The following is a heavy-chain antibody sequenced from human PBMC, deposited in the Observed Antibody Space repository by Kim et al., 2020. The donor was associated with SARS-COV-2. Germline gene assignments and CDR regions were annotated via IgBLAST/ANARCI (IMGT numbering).Heavy chain of an antibody. CDR3: ARDLDCSGGSCYGTDAFDI. Sequence: GGSLRLSCAASGFTFSSYAMHWVRQAPGKGLEWVAVISYDGSNKYYADSVKGRFTISRDNSKNTLYLQMNSLRAEDTAVYYCARDLDCSGGSCYGTDAFDIWGQGTMVTASS. CDR1: GFTFSSYA. V-gene: IGHV3-30*04. J-gene: IGHJ3*02. D-gene: IGHD2-15*01. CDR2: ISYDGSNK.